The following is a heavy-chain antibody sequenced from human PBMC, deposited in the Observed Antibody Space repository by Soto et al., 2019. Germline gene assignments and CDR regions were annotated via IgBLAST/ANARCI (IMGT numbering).Heavy chain of an antibody. Sequence: KQSPTLSLTCTVSGGSISSYYWSWIRQPPGKGLEWIGYIYYSGSTNYNPSLKSRVTISVDTSKNQFSLKLSSVTAADTAVYYCARGLSGSGSYYHYYYYYYMDVWGKGTTVTVSS. CDR2: IYYSGST. CDR3: ARGLSGSGSYYHYYYYYYMDV. J-gene: IGHJ6*03. D-gene: IGHD3-10*01. V-gene: IGHV4-59*01. CDR1: GGSISSYY.